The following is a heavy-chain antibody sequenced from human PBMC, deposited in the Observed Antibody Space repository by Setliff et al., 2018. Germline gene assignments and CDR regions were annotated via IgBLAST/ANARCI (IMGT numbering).Heavy chain of an antibody. V-gene: IGHV4-39*07. J-gene: IGHJ4*02. CDR2: IYNSGNT. CDR1: GGSISSSSYS. CDR3: ARGRPPLAVDF. Sequence: SETLSLTCTVSGGSISSSSYSWGWIRQPPGKGPVWIGNIYNSGNTYYNPSLESRVTISVDTSKNQFSLKLNPVTAADTAVYYCARGRPPLAVDFWGQGTLVTVSS.